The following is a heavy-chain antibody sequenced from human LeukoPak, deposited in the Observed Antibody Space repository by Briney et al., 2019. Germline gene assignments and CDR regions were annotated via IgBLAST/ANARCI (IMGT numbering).Heavy chain of an antibody. J-gene: IGHJ4*02. D-gene: IGHD2-21*02. Sequence: SQTLSLTCDISGDSVSSSTSVWNWVRQSPSIGLEWLGRTYYRSKWKTDYALSVRSRIRITPDTSRNQFSLQLNSVTPGDTAVYYCAREGAGAETAFDYWGQGTLVTVSS. V-gene: IGHV6-1*01. CDR2: TYYRSKWKT. CDR1: GDSVSSSTSV. CDR3: AREGAGAETAFDY.